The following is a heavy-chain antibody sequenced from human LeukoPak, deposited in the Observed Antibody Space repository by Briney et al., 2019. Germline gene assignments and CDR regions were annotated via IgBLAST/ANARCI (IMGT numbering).Heavy chain of an antibody. V-gene: IGHV3-48*03. Sequence: GGSLRLSCAASGFTFSSYEMNCVRQAPGKGLEWVSYISSSGSTIYYADSVKGRFTISRDNAKNSLYLQMNSLRAEDTAVYYCASHRYYDILTGYYKGPNQFDYWGQGTLVTVSS. D-gene: IGHD3-9*01. CDR2: ISSSGSTI. J-gene: IGHJ4*02. CDR3: ASHRYYDILTGYYKGPNQFDY. CDR1: GFTFSSYE.